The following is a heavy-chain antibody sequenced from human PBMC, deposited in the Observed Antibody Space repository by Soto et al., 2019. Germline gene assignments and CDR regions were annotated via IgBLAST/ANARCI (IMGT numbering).Heavy chain of an antibody. Sequence: QVQLVESGGGVVQPGRSLRLSCAASGFTFSSYGMHWVRQAPGKGLEWVAVIWYDGSNKYYADSVKGRFTISRDNSKNTLYLQMNSLRAEDTAVYYCARDQLWFGEWYGMDVWGQGTTVTVSS. CDR3: ARDQLWFGEWYGMDV. V-gene: IGHV3-33*01. D-gene: IGHD3-10*01. CDR2: IWYDGSNK. CDR1: GFTFSSYG. J-gene: IGHJ6*02.